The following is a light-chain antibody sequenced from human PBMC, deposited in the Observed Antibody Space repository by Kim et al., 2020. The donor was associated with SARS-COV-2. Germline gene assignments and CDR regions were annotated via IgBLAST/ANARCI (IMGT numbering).Light chain of an antibody. CDR2: KAS. CDR3: QQYNTYRT. J-gene: IGKJ1*01. Sequence: SASIGDRVTITCRASQSINNWLAWYQQKPGKVPKLLIYKASSLESGVPSRFSGSGSGTEFTLTISSLQPDDFATYYCQQYNTYRTFGQGTKVDIK. V-gene: IGKV1-5*03. CDR1: QSINNW.